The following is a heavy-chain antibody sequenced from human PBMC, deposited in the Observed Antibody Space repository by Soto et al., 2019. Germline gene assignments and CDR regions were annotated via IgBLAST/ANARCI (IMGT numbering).Heavy chain of an antibody. Sequence: EVQLVESGGGLVQPGRSLRLSCAASGFTFDDYAMHWVRQAPGKGLEWVSGISWNSGSIGYADSVKGRFTISRDNAKNSLYLQMNSLRAEDTALYYCATLELFDYWGQGTLVTVSS. CDR3: ATLELFDY. J-gene: IGHJ4*02. V-gene: IGHV3-9*01. CDR2: ISWNSGSI. CDR1: GFTFDDYA. D-gene: IGHD1-7*01.